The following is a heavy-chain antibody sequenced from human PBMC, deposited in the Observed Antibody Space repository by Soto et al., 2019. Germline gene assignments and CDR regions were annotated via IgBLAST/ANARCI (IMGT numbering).Heavy chain of an antibody. V-gene: IGHV1-46*01. D-gene: IGHD1-26*01. Sequence: QVQLVQSGAEVKKPGASMRISCKASGYTFTSYYMHWVRQAPGQGLDWMGVIDPNDGSTTYAQKFQGRVTMTRDTSTSTVYMDLSSLRSEDTAVYYCAREIYSGSYRNWFDPWGQGTLVTVSS. CDR2: IDPNDGST. J-gene: IGHJ5*02. CDR1: GYTFTSYY. CDR3: AREIYSGSYRNWFDP.